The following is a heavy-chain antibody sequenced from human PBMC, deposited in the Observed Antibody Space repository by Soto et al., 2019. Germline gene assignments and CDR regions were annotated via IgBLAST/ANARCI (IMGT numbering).Heavy chain of an antibody. D-gene: IGHD2-15*01. Sequence: ASVKVSCKASGGTFSSYAISWVRQAPGQGIEWMGGIIPIFGTANYAQKFQGRVTITADESTSTTYMELSSLRSEDTAVYYCARGTGYCSGGSCYSQGHYYYGMDVWGQGTTVTVSS. CDR3: ARGTGYCSGGSCYSQGHYYYGMDV. CDR1: GGTFSSYA. CDR2: IIPIFGTA. V-gene: IGHV1-69*13. J-gene: IGHJ6*02.